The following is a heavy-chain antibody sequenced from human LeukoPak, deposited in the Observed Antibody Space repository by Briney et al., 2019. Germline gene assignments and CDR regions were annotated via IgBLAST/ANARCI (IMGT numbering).Heavy chain of an antibody. J-gene: IGHJ6*02. Sequence: GGSLRLSCVASGFSVSDIYMNWVRQAPGKGLEWLSVIYSGDKIYYADSVKDRFTISRDISKNTVYLQMNNLRVEDTAVYYCARDRKYLYYGMEVWGQGTTVTVSS. CDR3: ARDRKYLYYGMEV. CDR1: GFSVSDIY. CDR2: IYSGDKI. V-gene: IGHV3-66*01. D-gene: IGHD3-10*01.